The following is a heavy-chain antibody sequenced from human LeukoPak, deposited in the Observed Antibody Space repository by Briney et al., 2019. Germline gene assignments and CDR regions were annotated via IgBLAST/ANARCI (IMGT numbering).Heavy chain of an antibody. V-gene: IGHV4-30-4*07. J-gene: IGHJ4*02. CDR1: GGSISSGGYS. Sequence: SETLSLTCTVSGGSISSGGYSWSWIRQPPGKGLEWIGYIYYSGSTYYNPSLKSRVTISVDTSKNQFSLKLSSVTAADTAVYYCAREDQSKGRIRYFDYWGQGTLVTVSS. D-gene: IGHD1-14*01. CDR2: IYYSGST. CDR3: AREDQSKGRIRYFDY.